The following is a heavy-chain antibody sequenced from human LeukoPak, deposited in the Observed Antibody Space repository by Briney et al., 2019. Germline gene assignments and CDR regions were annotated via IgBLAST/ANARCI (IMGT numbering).Heavy chain of an antibody. CDR2: INPNSGGT. D-gene: IGHD3-3*01. Sequence: ASVKVSCKASGYTFTGYYMHWVRQAPGQGLEWMGRINPNSGGTNYAQKFQGRVTMTRDTSISTAYMELSRLRSDDTAVYYCARSVSPNYDSVCNYWGQGTLVTVSS. CDR1: GYTFTGYY. V-gene: IGHV1-2*06. J-gene: IGHJ4*02. CDR3: ARSVSPNYDSVCNY.